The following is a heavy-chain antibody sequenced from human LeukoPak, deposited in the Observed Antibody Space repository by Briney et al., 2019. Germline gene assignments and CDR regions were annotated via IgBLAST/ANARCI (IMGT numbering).Heavy chain of an antibody. CDR1: GFTFSTCT. Sequence: GRSLRLSCAASGFTFSTCTMNWVRQAPGKGLEWVSSISSSSSYIYYADSAKGRFTISRDNAKNSLYLQMNSLRAEDTAVYYCARNTPDIFLEGWGRGTLVTVSS. CDR2: ISSSSSYI. CDR3: ARNTPDIFLEG. V-gene: IGHV3-21*01. J-gene: IGHJ4*02. D-gene: IGHD3-9*01.